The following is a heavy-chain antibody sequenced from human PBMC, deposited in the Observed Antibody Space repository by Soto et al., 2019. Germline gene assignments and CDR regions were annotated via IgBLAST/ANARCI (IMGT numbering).Heavy chain of an antibody. J-gene: IGHJ4*02. CDR1: GGSISRYF. D-gene: IGHD3-22*01. CDR2: ISASGST. V-gene: IGHV4-59*01. Sequence: QVQLQESGPGLVKPSETLSLTCTVSGGSISRYFWSWVRQPPGTGLEWIGYISASGSTNYHPSLRSRVTISVDTSKNQFSLKLRSVTAADTAVYYCARTVSGYYFDHWGQGSLVTVSS. CDR3: ARTVSGYYFDH.